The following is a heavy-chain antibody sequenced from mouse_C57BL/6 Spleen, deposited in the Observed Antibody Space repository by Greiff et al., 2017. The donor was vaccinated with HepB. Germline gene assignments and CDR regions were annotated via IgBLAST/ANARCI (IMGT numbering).Heavy chain of an antibody. Sequence: VQGVESGAELVRPGTSVKVSCKASGYAFTNYLIEWVKQRPGQGLEWIGVINPGSGGTNYNEKFKGKATLTADKSSSTAYMQLSSLTSEDSAVYFCARGNGYYVNYAMDYWGQGTSVTVSS. CDR2: INPGSGGT. J-gene: IGHJ4*01. D-gene: IGHD2-3*01. V-gene: IGHV1-54*01. CDR3: ARGNGYYVNYAMDY. CDR1: GYAFTNYL.